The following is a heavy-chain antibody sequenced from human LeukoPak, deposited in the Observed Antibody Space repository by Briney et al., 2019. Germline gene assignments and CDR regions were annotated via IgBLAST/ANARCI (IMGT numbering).Heavy chain of an antibody. CDR1: GGSISSYY. J-gene: IGHJ4*02. CDR3: ARVGHGVVTPAYYFDY. CDR2: IYYSGST. D-gene: IGHD4-23*01. Sequence: PSETLSLTCTVSGGSISSYYWSWIRQPPGKGLEWIGYIYYSGSTNYNPSLKSRVTISVDTSKNQFSLKLSSVTAADTAVYYCARVGHGVVTPAYYFDYWGQGTLVTVSS. V-gene: IGHV4-59*01.